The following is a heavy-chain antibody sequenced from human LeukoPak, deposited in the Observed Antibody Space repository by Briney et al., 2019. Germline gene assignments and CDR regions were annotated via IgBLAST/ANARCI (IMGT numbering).Heavy chain of an antibody. CDR3: ARATRRDWYFDL. J-gene: IGHJ2*01. V-gene: IGHV4-38-2*02. CDR1: GYSISSGYY. Sequence: SETLSLTCTVSGYSISSGYYWGWIRQPPGKGLEWIGSTYHSGSTNYNPSLKSRVTISVDTSKNQFSLKLSSVTAADTAVYYCARATRRDWYFDLWGRGTLVTVSS. CDR2: TYHSGST.